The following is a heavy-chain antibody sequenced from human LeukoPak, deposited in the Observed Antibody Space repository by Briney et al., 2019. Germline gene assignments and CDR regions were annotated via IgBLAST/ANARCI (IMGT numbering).Heavy chain of an antibody. D-gene: IGHD4-17*01. Sequence: ASVKVSCKTSGYTFTTYHINWVRQATGQGPEWLGWVNPYSGDRGYAQKFQGRLSITSDTSISTAYMELGSLRSDDTAVYFCARTTSLTASGYDYWGQGTLVTVSS. V-gene: IGHV1-8*03. CDR1: GYTFTTYH. CDR3: ARTTSLTASGYDY. J-gene: IGHJ4*02. CDR2: VNPYSGDR.